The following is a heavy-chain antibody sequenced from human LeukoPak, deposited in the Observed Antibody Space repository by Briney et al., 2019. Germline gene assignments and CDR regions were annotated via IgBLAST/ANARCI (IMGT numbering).Heavy chain of an antibody. CDR1: GDGVSSNSAA. CDR3: ARREPPPGDAFDI. V-gene: IGHV6-1*01. J-gene: IGHJ3*02. CDR2: TYYRSKWYN. Sequence: SQTLSLTCAISGDGVSSNSAAWNWIRQSPSRGLEWLGRTYYRSKWYNDYAVSVKSRITINPDTSKNQFSLQLSSVTAADTAVYYCARREPPPGDAFDIWGQGTMVTVSS. D-gene: IGHD1-14*01.